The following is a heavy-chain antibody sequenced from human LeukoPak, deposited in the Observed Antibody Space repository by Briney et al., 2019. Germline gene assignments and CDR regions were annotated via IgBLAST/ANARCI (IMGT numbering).Heavy chain of an antibody. J-gene: IGHJ1*01. CDR2: IIPMFGIG. V-gene: IGHV1-69*10. D-gene: IGHD2-21*02. Sequence: SVKVSCKTSGGTFSGYAISWVRQAPGQGLEWMGGIIPMFGIGEYAQKFQGRVTITADKSTSTAYMELSSLRSEDTAVYYCARGNCGGDCYPEYFQHWGQGTLVTVSS. CDR3: ARGNCGGDCYPEYFQH. CDR1: GGTFSGYA.